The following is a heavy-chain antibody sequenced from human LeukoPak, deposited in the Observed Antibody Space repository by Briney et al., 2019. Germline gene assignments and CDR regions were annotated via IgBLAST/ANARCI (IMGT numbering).Heavy chain of an antibody. CDR1: GYTFTSYG. CDR3: ASTSLVYLGDWFDP. V-gene: IGHV1-18*01. J-gene: IGHJ5*02. CDR2: ISAYNGNT. D-gene: IGHD2-8*01. Sequence: ASVKVSCKASGYTFTSYGISWVRQAPGQGLEWMGWISAYNGNTNYAQKLQGRVTMTTDTSTSTAYMELRSLRSDDTAVYYCASTSLVYLGDWFDPWGQGTLVTVSS.